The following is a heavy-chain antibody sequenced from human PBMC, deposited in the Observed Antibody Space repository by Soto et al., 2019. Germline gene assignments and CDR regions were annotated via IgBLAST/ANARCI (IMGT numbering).Heavy chain of an antibody. CDR1: GYSFINYW. CDR2: IYPSDSDT. CDR3: ARHGFYGDYSSNYFDP. J-gene: IGHJ5*02. Sequence: GESLKISCKGSGYSFINYWIAWVRQMPGKGLEYMGIIYPSDSDTRYSPSFQGQVTISVDKSISTAYLRWSSLKASDTAIYYCARHGFYGDYSSNYFDPWGQGTLVTVSS. D-gene: IGHD4-17*01. V-gene: IGHV5-51*01.